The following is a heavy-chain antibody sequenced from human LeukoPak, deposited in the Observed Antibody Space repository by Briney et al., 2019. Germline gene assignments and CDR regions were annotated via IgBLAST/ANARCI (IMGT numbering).Heavy chain of an antibody. J-gene: IGHJ4*02. D-gene: IGHD3-22*01. CDR2: ISGSGGSI. Sequence: GGSLRLSCAASGFTFSSYVMSWVRQAPGKGLEWVSGISGSGGSIKYADFVKGRLTISRDNSKNTLYLQMNSLRAEDTAVYYCAKRPYYDSSGFNYYFDYWGQGTLVTVSS. CDR1: GFTFSSYV. CDR3: AKRPYYDSSGFNYYFDY. V-gene: IGHV3-23*01.